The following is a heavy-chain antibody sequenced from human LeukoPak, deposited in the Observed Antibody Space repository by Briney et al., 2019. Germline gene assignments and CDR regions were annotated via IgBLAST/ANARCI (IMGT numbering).Heavy chain of an antibody. CDR1: GFTFSSCA. CDR2: ISVDGGVT. V-gene: IGHV3-23*01. CDR3: AKEEPKDYVWWTYSAYYFDH. Sequence: GGSLRLSCAASGFTFSSCAMSWVRQAPGKGLEWVSAISVDGGVTCYADSVKGRFTISRDNSKNTLYLQVNSLRADDTAVYYCAKEEPKDYVWWTYSAYYFDHWGLGTLVTVSS. D-gene: IGHD3-16*01. J-gene: IGHJ4*02.